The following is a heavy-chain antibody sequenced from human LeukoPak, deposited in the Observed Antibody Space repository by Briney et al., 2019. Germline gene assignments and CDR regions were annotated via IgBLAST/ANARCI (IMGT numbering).Heavy chain of an antibody. CDR1: GYTFSDYG. CDR3: ANQYYDFWSGYFVRGYFDY. Sequence: GGSLRLSCAASGYTFSDYGIHWVRQAPGKGLEWVAFIRNDASNKYYVDSVKGRFTISRDNSKNTLYLQMNSLRAEDTAVYYCANQYYDFWSGYFVRGYFDYWGQGTLVTVSS. V-gene: IGHV3-30*02. D-gene: IGHD3-3*01. CDR2: IRNDASNK. J-gene: IGHJ4*02.